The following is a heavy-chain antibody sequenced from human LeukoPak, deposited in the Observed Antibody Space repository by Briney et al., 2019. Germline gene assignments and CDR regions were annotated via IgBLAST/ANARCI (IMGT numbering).Heavy chain of an antibody. Sequence: SETLSLTCTVSGGSISSGDYYWSWIRQPPGKGLEWIGYIYYSGSTYYNPSLKSRVTISVDTSKNQFSLKLSSVTAADAAVYYCARDPRAPYYDILTGYHAFDIWGQGTMVTVSS. V-gene: IGHV4-30-4*01. CDR3: ARDPRAPYYDILTGYHAFDI. CDR2: IYYSGST. D-gene: IGHD3-9*01. CDR1: GGSISSGDYY. J-gene: IGHJ3*02.